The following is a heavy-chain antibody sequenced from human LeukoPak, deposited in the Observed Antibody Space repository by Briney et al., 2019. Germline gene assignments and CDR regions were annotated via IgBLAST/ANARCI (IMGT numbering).Heavy chain of an antibody. J-gene: IGHJ4*02. CDR1: GLTFTSYG. CDR3: GKDTGYSSSWLGY. V-gene: IGHV3-30*18. D-gene: IGHD6-13*01. Sequence: GRSLRLSCAASGLTFTSYGMHWVRQAPGRGLEWVAVISYDGSDKHYADSVKGRFTVSRDNSKNTLYLQMNSLRAEDTAVYYCGKDTGYSSSWLGYWGQGTLVTVSS. CDR2: ISYDGSDK.